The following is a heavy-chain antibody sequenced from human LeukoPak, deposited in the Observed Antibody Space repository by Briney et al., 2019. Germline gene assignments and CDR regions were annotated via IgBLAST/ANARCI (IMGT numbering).Heavy chain of an antibody. J-gene: IGHJ4*02. V-gene: IGHV3-23*01. D-gene: IGHD3-10*01. CDR1: GFTFSSYA. CDR3: AKDRGWFGELLPYFDY. Sequence: PGGSLRLSCGASGFTFSSYAMSWVRHAPGRGLVWVSAISGSGGSTYYADSVKGRFTISRDNSKNTLYLQMNSLRAEDTAVYYCAKDRGWFGELLPYFDYWGQGTLVTVSS. CDR2: ISGSGGST.